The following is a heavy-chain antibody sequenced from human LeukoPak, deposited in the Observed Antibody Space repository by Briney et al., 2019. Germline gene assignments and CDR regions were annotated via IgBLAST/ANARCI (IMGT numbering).Heavy chain of an antibody. J-gene: IGHJ5*02. Sequence: PSETLSLTCTVSGGSISSYYWSWIRQPPGKGLGWTGYIYYSGSTNYNPSLKSRVTISVDTSKNQFSLKLSSVTAADTAVYYCARRAVAVAGTVDWFDPWGQGTLVTVSS. D-gene: IGHD6-19*01. CDR3: ARRAVAVAGTVDWFDP. CDR1: GGSISSYY. CDR2: IYYSGST. V-gene: IGHV4-59*08.